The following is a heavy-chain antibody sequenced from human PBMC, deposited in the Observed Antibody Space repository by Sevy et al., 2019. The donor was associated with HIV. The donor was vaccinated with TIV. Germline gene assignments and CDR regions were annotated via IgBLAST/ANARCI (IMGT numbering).Heavy chain of an antibody. CDR3: VREIDSYGQGGYYYGMDV. CDR1: GFTFSSYA. CDR2: ISYDGSNK. D-gene: IGHD5-18*01. Sequence: GGSLRLSCAASGFTFSSYAMHWVRQAPGKGLEWVAVISYDGSNKYYADSVKGRFTISRDNSKNTLYLQMNSLRAEDTAVYYCVREIDSYGQGGYYYGMDVWGQGTTVTVSS. J-gene: IGHJ6*02. V-gene: IGHV3-30-3*01.